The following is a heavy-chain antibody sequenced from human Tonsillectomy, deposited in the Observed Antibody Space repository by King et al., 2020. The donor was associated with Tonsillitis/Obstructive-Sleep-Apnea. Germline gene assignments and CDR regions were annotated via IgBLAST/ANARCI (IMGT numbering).Heavy chain of an antibody. J-gene: IGHJ4*02. D-gene: IGHD6-19*01. Sequence: VQLVESGGGVVQPGRSLRLSCAASGFTFSSYAMHWVRQAPGKGLEWVAVISYDGSNKYYADSVKGRFTISRDNSKNTLYLQMNSLRAEDTAVYYFASWGGQWLGICHLGQGTLVTVSS. V-gene: IGHV3-30*01. CDR3: ASWGGQWLGICH. CDR2: ISYDGSNK. CDR1: GFTFSSYA.